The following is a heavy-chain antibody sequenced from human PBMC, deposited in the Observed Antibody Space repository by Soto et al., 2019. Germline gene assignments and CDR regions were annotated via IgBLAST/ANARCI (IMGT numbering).Heavy chain of an antibody. V-gene: IGHV3-30-3*01. CDR3: ARDGKAYGDYVISFDP. CDR1: GFTFSSYA. Sequence: QVQLVESGGGVVQPGRSLRLSCAASGFTFSSYAMHWVRQAPGKGLEWVAVISYDGSNKYYADSVKGRFTISRDNSKNTLYLQMNSLRAEDTAVYYCARDGKAYGDYVISFDPWGQGTLVTVSS. CDR2: ISYDGSNK. J-gene: IGHJ5*02. D-gene: IGHD4-17*01.